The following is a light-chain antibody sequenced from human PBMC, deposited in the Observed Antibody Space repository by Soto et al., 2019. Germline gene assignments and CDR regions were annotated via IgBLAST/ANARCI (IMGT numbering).Light chain of an antibody. V-gene: IGKV1-6*01. CDR1: QGIRNE. CDR3: LQDSNYPRT. Sequence: AIQMTQSPSSLSASVGDRVTITCRASQGIRNELGWYQQRPGKAPKLLIYAASTLESGVPSRFSASGSGTDFTLTISSLRLEDFATYYCLQDSNYPRTFGQGTKVEIK. CDR2: AAS. J-gene: IGKJ1*01.